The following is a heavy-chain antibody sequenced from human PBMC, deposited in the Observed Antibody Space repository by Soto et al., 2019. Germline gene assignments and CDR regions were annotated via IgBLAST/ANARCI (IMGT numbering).Heavy chain of an antibody. CDR1: GFTFSSYS. J-gene: IGHJ6*02. CDR3: ARDPTDSKYYYYYGMDV. D-gene: IGHD6-13*01. V-gene: IGHV3-21*01. CDR2: ISSSSSYI. Sequence: GGSLKLSCAASGFTFSSYSMNWVRQAPGRGLEWVSSISSSSSYIYYADSVKGRFTISRDNAKNSLYLQMNSLRAEDTAVYYCARDPTDSKYYYYYGMDVWGQGTTVTVSS.